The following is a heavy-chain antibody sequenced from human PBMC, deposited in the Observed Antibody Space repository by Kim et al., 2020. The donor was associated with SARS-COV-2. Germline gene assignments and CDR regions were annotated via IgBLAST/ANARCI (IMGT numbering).Heavy chain of an antibody. V-gene: IGHV3-7*03. J-gene: IGHJ6*02. CDR1: GFTFSSYW. Sequence: GGSLRLSCAASGFTFSSYWMSWVRQAPGKGLEWVANIKQDGSEKYYVDSVKGRFTISRDNAKNSLYLQMNSLRAEDTAVYYCARDSFVAENTSYYYYYGMDVSGQGTTVTVSS. D-gene: IGHD3-16*01. CDR3: ARDSFVAENTSYYYYYGMDV. CDR2: IKQDGSEK.